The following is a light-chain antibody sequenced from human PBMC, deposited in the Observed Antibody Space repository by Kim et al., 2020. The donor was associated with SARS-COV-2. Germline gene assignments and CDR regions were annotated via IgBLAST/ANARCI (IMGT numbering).Light chain of an antibody. Sequence: EIVLTQSPGTLSLSPGERATLSCRASQSVSSDLAWYQQKPGQAPRLLIYGASSRATGIPDRFSGSGSGTDFTLTINRLEPEDFAVYYWQQYGSSFGQGTKVDIK. J-gene: IGKJ1*01. CDR2: GAS. CDR1: QSVSSD. V-gene: IGKV3-20*01. CDR3: QQYGSS.